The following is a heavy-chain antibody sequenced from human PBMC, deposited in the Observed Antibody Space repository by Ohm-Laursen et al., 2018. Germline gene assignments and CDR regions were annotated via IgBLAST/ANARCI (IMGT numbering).Heavy chain of an antibody. CDR1: GFTFSGYW. Sequence: SLRLSCAASGFTFSGYWMTWVRQPPGKGLEWVARIKVDGSEKYYVDSVKGRFTISRDDAKNSLYLQMSSLRAEDTAVYYCARFGVNHGMDVWGQGTTVTVSS. V-gene: IGHV3-7*01. J-gene: IGHJ6*02. D-gene: IGHD3-16*01. CDR2: IKVDGSEK. CDR3: ARFGVNHGMDV.